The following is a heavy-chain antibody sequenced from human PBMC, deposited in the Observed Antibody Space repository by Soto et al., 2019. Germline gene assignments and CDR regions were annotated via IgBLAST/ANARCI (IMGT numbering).Heavy chain of an antibody. CDR2: IWYDGSNK. CDR1: GFPFSSYC. CDR3: ARRDYYDSSHHDAFDI. J-gene: IGHJ3*02. Sequence: GGSKRLSCTASGFPFSSYCMHWVRPDTGKGLEWVAVIWYDGSNKYYADSVKGRFTISRDNSKNTLYLQMNSLRAEDTAVYYCARRDYYDSSHHDAFDIWGQGTMVTVSS. V-gene: IGHV3-33*01. D-gene: IGHD3-22*01.